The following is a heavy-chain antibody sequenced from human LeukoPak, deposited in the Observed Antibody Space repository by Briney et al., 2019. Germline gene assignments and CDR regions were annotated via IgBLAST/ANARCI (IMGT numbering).Heavy chain of an antibody. Sequence: SETLSLTCIVSGGSISRGSYYWNWIRQPAGKGLEWMGRIYNSGTTNYNPSLNSRVTISTDMSKNQISLKLSSVTAADTAVYYCARQTFGVFDSWGQGTLVVVSS. CDR2: IYNSGTT. V-gene: IGHV4-61*02. CDR3: ARQTFGVFDS. D-gene: IGHD3-10*01. CDR1: GGSISRGSYY. J-gene: IGHJ4*02.